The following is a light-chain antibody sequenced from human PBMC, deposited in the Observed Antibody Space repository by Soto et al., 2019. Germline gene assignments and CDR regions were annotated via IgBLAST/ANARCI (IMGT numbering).Light chain of an antibody. J-gene: IGLJ3*02. CDR2: DVS. CDR1: SSDVGGYNY. V-gene: IGLV2-11*01. Sequence: QSALTQPRSVSGSPGQSVTISCTGTSSDVGGYNYVSWYQQHPAKAPKLMIYDVSKRPSGVPDRFSGSRSGNTASLTISGLQAEDEADYYCFSYTGTSTDVFGGGTKLTVL. CDR3: FSYTGTSTDV.